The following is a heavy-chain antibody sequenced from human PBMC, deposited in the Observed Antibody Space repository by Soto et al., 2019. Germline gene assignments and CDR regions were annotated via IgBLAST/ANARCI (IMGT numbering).Heavy chain of an antibody. CDR2: IKSDGSET. J-gene: IGHJ6*02. CDR1: GFTLSDHW. V-gene: IGHV3-7*04. CDR3: ARGHYGLDV. Sequence: EMQLVESGGGLVQPGGSLRLSCAASGFTLSDHWTTWVRKASGKGLEWVAHIKSDGSETDFVDSVKGRFTFSRDNTKNSLYLQMNSLRVEDTAVYYCARGHYGLDVWGQGTTVIVSS.